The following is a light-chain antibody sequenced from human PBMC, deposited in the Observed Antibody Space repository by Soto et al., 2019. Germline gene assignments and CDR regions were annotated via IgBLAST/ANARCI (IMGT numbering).Light chain of an antibody. CDR1: QDIAAS. J-gene: IGKJ3*01. CDR3: QQYSGYPFT. V-gene: IGKV1-5*03. Sequence: DIQMTQSPSTLSASVGDRVDITCRASQDIAASLAWYQQQPGKAPKLLIYKASILENGVPSRFSGSGSGQEFTLTISGLKTDDFETYDCQQYSGYPFTFGPGTTVD. CDR2: KAS.